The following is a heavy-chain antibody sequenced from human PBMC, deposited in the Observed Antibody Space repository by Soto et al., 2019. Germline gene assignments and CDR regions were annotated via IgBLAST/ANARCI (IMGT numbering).Heavy chain of an antibody. Sequence: GGSLRLSCAASGFTFSSYWMSWVRQAPGKGLEWVANIKQDGSEKYYVDSVKGRFTISRDNAKNSLYLQMNSLRAEDTAVYYCSKESYAYDGLDGWGQGPTVTVAS. V-gene: IGHV3-7*03. J-gene: IGHJ6*02. CDR3: SKESYAYDGLDG. CDR1: GFTFSSYW. CDR2: IKQDGSEK. D-gene: IGHD2-2*01.